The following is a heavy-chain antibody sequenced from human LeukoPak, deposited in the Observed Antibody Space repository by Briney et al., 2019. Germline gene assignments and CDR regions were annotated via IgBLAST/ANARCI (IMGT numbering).Heavy chain of an antibody. CDR2: INHSGST. J-gene: IGHJ6*04. V-gene: IGHV4-34*01. D-gene: IGHD3-10*01. Sequence: SEILSLTCAVYGGSFSGYYWSWIRQPPGKGLEWIGEINHSGSTNYNPSLKSRVTISVDTSKNQFSLKLSSVTAADTAVYYCARDPAGVDVWGKGTTVTVSS. CDR3: ARDPAGVDV. CDR1: GGSFSGYY.